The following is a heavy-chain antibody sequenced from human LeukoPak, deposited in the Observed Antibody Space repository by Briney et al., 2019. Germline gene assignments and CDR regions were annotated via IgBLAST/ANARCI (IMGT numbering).Heavy chain of an antibody. CDR2: ISGSGGDT. J-gene: IGHJ4*02. D-gene: IGHD3-9*01. V-gene: IGHV3-23*01. CDR3: AKDPDILTGYSHAYFDY. CDR1: GFTFSNFL. Sequence: GGSLRLSCAASGFTFSNFLMTWVRQAPGKGPEWVSAISGSGGDTYYADSVKGRFTISRDNSKNTLYLQMNSLRAEDTAVYYCAKDPDILTGYSHAYFDYWGQGTLVTVSS.